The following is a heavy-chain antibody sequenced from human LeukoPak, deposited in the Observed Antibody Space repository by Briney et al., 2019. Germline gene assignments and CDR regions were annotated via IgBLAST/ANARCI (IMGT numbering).Heavy chain of an antibody. J-gene: IGHJ3*01. CDR1: GYTFTGYY. CDR3: AAPRSPGSYTPYDAFDF. Sequence: GASVKVSCKASGYTFTGYYMHWVRQAPGQGLEWMGWVSAYNDNTNYAQNFQGRVTMTTDTSTSTAYMELRSLRSDDTAVYYCAAPRSPGSYTPYDAFDFWGQGTMVTVSS. CDR2: VSAYNDNT. D-gene: IGHD3-10*01. V-gene: IGHV1-18*04.